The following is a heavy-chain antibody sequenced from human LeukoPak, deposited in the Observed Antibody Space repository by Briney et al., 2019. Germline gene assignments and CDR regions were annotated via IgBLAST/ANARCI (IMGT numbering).Heavy chain of an antibody. D-gene: IGHD3-10*01. CDR3: AKSWDYYGSGGVSDY. CDR1: GFTFSSYA. J-gene: IGHJ4*02. V-gene: IGHV3-23*01. CDR2: ISGSGGNT. Sequence: GGSLRLSCAASGFTFSSYAMSWVRQAPGKGLEWVSAISGSGGNTYYADSVKGRFTISRDNSKNTLYLQMNSLRAEDTAVYYCAKSWDYYGSGGVSDYWGQGTLVTVSS.